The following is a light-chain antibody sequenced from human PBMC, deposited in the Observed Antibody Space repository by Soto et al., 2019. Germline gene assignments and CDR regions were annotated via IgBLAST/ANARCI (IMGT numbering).Light chain of an antibody. CDR2: GES. J-gene: IGKJ1*01. CDR1: QSVSSY. CDR3: QKYGSSPWT. Sequence: ELVLTQSPATLSLSPGDSATLSCRASQSVSSYLAWYQQKPGQAPRILIYGESSRATGIPDRLSGSGSGTDFNLTISRLEPEDFAVYYCQKYGSSPWTFGQGTKVDIK. V-gene: IGKV3-20*01.